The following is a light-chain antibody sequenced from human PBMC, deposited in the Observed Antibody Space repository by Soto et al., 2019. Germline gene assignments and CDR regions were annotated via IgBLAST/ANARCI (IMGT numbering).Light chain of an antibody. CDR2: EVT. Sequence: QSALTQPPSASGSPGQSVTISCTGTSSDVGGYNFVSWYQQHPGKAPKLMIYEVTKRPSGVPDRFSGSKSGNTASLTVSGLQGEYEADYYCTSYAGSNIPVLLGVGTQLTVL. V-gene: IGLV2-8*01. J-gene: IGLJ2*01. CDR1: SSDVGGYNF. CDR3: TSYAGSNIPVL.